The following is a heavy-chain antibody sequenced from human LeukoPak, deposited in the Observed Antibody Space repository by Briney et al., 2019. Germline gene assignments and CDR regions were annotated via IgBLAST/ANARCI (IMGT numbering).Heavy chain of an antibody. V-gene: IGHV1-18*01. Sequence: GASVKVSCKASGYTFTSYGISWVRQAPGQGLEWMGWISAYNGNTNYAQKLQGRVTMTTDTSTSTAYMELRSLRSDDTAVYYCARESQDDILTGYWDHTEHGWFDPWGQGTLVTVSS. CDR1: GYTFTSYG. CDR2: ISAYNGNT. J-gene: IGHJ5*02. CDR3: ARESQDDILTGYWDHTEHGWFDP. D-gene: IGHD3-9*01.